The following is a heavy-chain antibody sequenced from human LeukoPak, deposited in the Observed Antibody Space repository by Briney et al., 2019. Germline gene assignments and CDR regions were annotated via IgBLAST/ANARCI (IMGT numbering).Heavy chain of an antibody. Sequence: PGGSLRLSCAASGFTFSGSAMHWVRQASGKGLAWVGRIRSKADSYATAYAASVKGRFTISRDDSKNTAYLQMNSLKTEDTAVYFCTRHRNTAMVTGDFDYWGQGTLVTVSS. CDR1: GFTFSGSA. CDR2: IRSKADSYAT. J-gene: IGHJ4*02. CDR3: TRHRNTAMVTGDFDY. V-gene: IGHV3-73*01. D-gene: IGHD5-18*01.